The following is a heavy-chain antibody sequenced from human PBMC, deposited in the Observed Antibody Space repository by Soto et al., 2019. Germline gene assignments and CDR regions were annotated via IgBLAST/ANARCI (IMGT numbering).Heavy chain of an antibody. CDR1: GFTFSDYG. Sequence: QVQLVESGGGVVQPGRALRLSCVASGFTFSDYGMHWLRQAPGKGLEWVAAIWFDGDNKFYADSVKGRFTISRDNSKNTLYLQMNSLSGDDTAVYYCAREHSSTWYNGMDVWGQGTTVTVSS. V-gene: IGHV3-33*01. J-gene: IGHJ6*02. CDR2: IWFDGDNK. D-gene: IGHD6-19*01. CDR3: AREHSSTWYNGMDV.